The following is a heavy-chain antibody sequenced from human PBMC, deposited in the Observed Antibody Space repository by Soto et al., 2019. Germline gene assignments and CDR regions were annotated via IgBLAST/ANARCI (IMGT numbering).Heavy chain of an antibody. J-gene: IGHJ6*02. CDR1: GGTISRYY. V-gene: IGHV4-59*01. CDR2: MYNTGST. Sequence: QVQLQESGPGLVKPSETLSLTCTVSGGTISRYYWSWNQQPPGKGLEWIGYMYNTGSTVYNPSFKGRVTISVDTSKNQFSLKLNSVTAADTAVYYCARDLWGYCGTDCYPLDVWGQGTTVTVSS. D-gene: IGHD2-21*02. CDR3: ARDLWGYCGTDCYPLDV.